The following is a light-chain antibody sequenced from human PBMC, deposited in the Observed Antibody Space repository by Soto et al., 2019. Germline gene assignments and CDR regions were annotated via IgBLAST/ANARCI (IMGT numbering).Light chain of an antibody. CDR2: DNH. J-gene: IGLJ1*01. Sequence: QSVLTQPPSASGTPGQRVTFSCSGSSSNIGINTVNWYRQLPGTAPQLLISDNHRRPSGVPDRFSGSKSGTSASLAISGLQSEDVATYFCAAWDVSLKGFVFGTGTKLTVL. V-gene: IGLV1-44*01. CDR3: AAWDVSLKGFV. CDR1: SSNIGINT.